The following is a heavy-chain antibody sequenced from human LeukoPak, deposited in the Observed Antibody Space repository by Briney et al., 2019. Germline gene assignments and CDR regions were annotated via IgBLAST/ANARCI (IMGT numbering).Heavy chain of an antibody. CDR2: ISSSGSAK. D-gene: IGHD2-2*01. CDR1: GFTLSSYE. Sequence: PGGSLRLSCAASGFTLSSYEMNWVRQAPGKGLEWVSYISSSGSAKYYADSVKGRFTISRDNADNSLYLQMSSLRAEDTAVYYCARRYCSSTSCTLDYWGQGTLVTVSS. CDR3: ARRYCSSTSCTLDY. V-gene: IGHV3-48*03. J-gene: IGHJ4*02.